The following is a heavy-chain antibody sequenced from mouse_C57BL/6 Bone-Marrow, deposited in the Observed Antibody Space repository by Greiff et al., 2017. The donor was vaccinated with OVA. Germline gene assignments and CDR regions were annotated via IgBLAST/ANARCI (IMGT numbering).Heavy chain of an antibody. CDR2: ISNGGGST. Sequence: EVLLVESGGGLVQPGGSLKLSCAASGFTFSDYYMYWVRQTPEKRLEWVEYISNGGGSTYYPDTVKGRFTISRDNAKNPLYLQMSRLKSEDTAMYYCARWVQRGVDYWGQGTTLTVSS. CDR3: ARWVQRGVDY. V-gene: IGHV5-12*01. CDR1: GFTFSDYY. J-gene: IGHJ2*01. D-gene: IGHD2-14*01.